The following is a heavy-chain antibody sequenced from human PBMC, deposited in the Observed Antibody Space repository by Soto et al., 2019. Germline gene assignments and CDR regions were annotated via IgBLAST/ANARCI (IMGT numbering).Heavy chain of an antibody. D-gene: IGHD3-3*01. CDR1: GASVSTGYYY. Sequence: SETLSLTCTVSGASVSTGYYYWSWIRQPPGGGLEWIGNIDHSGTTSYNPSLKSRVTISIDTSKQQFSLKLSSVTAADTAVYYCARDQFKYYDLWGGIYYYCGMDVWGQGTTVTVSS. CDR3: ARDQFKYYDLWGGIYYYCGMDV. V-gene: IGHV4-61*01. CDR2: IDHSGTT. J-gene: IGHJ6*02.